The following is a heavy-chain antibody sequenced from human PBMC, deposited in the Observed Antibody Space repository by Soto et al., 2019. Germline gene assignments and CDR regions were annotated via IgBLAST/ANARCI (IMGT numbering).Heavy chain of an antibody. CDR2: IGADGDT. CDR3: AKARLYYYYGMDV. J-gene: IGHJ6*02. Sequence: EVQLVESGGGLVQTGGSLRLSCEGSGFSFSSYDMHWVRQAAGKRLEWVAAIGADGDTYYSDSVKGRLTISRENTKKSLYLQMNSLSTGDTGVYLCAKARLYYYYGMDVGGQGTMVTVSS. CDR1: GFSFSSYD. V-gene: IGHV3-13*01.